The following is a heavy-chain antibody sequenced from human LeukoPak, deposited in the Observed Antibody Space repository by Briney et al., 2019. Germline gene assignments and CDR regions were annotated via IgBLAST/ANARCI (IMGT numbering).Heavy chain of an antibody. CDR3: GTSGSYQRWRYYYYYMDV. Sequence: GASVKVSCKAAGGTVSRYAISWGRQAPGKGLEWMGGIIPFFGTANYAQKFQGRVTITADKSTSTAYMELSSLRSEDTAVYYCGTSGSYQRWRYYYYYMDVWGKGTTVTVSS. CDR2: IIPFFGTA. J-gene: IGHJ6*03. CDR1: GGTVSRYA. D-gene: IGHD1-26*01. V-gene: IGHV1-69*06.